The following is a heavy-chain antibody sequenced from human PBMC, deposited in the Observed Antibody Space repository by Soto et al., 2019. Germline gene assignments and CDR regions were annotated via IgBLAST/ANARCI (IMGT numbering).Heavy chain of an antibody. CDR3: AKDRRSSPYGMDV. CDR1: GFTFTDYS. CDR2: ISGSGDST. V-gene: IGHV3-23*01. Sequence: GGSLRLSCAASGFTFTDYSLNWVRQAPGKGLEWVSSISGSGDSTYYADSVKGRFTISRDNSKNTLYLQMNSLRAEDTAVYYCAKDRRSSPYGMDVWGLGATVTVSS. J-gene: IGHJ6*02.